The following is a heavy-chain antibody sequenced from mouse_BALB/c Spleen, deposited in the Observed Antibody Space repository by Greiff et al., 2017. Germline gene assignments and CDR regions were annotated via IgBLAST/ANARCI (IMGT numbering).Heavy chain of an antibody. V-gene: IGHV5-17*02. CDR1: GFTFSSFG. J-gene: IGHJ3*01. CDR2: ISSGSSTI. Sequence: EVHLVESGGGLVQPGGSRKLSCAASGFTFSSFGMHWVRQAPEKGLEWVAYISSGSSTIYYADTVKGRFTISRDNPKNTLFLQMTSLRSEDTAMYYCARVTEGGPPWFAYWGQGTLVTVSA. CDR3: ARVTEGGPPWFAY. D-gene: IGHD2-1*01.